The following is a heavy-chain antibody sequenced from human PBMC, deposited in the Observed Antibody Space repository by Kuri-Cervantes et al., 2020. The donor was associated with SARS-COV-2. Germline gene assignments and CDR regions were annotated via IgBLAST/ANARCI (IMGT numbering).Heavy chain of an antibody. CDR3: ARRGRKFPDYYFDY. J-gene: IGHJ4*02. CDR1: GYSFTSYW. D-gene: IGHD4/OR15-4a*01. CDR2: IYPGDSDT. Sequence: GGSLRLSCKGSGYSFTSYWIGWVRQMPGKGLEWMGIIYPGDSDTRYSPSFQGQVTISADKSISTAYLQWSSLKASDTAAYYCARRGRKFPDYYFDYWGQGTLVTVSS. V-gene: IGHV5-51*01.